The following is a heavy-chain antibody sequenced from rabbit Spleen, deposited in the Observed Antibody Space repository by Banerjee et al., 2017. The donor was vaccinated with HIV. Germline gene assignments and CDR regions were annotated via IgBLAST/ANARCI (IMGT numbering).Heavy chain of an antibody. V-gene: IGHV1S40*01. J-gene: IGHJ4*01. Sequence: QSLEESGGDLVKPGASLTLTCTASGVSFSISSYMCWVRQAPGKGLEWIACIDSGSSGFTYFATWAKGRFTCSKTSSTTVSLQMNSLTAADTATYFCMRDQAGDAGYGPYYFNLWGPGTLVTVS. CDR1: GVSFSISSY. CDR2: IDSGSSGFT. D-gene: IGHD4-2*01. CDR3: MRDQAGDAGYGPYYFNL.